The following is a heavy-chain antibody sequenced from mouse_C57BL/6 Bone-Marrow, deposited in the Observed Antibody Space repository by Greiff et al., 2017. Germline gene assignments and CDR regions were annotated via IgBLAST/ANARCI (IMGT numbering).Heavy chain of an antibody. CDR2: IDPENGDT. CDR3: TRIAY. J-gene: IGHJ3*01. Sequence: EVQLVESGAELVRPGASVKLSCTASGFNFKDDYMHWVKQRPEQGLEWIGWIDPENGDTEYASKFQGKATITVDTSSNTAYLQLSSLTSEDTAVYYGTRIAYWCQGTLVTVSA. CDR1: GFNFKDDY. V-gene: IGHV14-4*01.